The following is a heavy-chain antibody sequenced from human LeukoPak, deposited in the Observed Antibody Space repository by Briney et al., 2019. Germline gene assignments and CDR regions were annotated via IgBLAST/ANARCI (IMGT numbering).Heavy chain of an antibody. CDR3: ARQPRDGVVTPIPLVAFDI. D-gene: IGHD4-23*01. V-gene: IGHV4-34*01. J-gene: IGHJ3*02. CDR1: GGFFSGYY. CDR2: INHSGST. Sequence: ETLSLTCAVYGGFFSGYYWSWIRQPPGKGLEWIGEINHSGSTNYNPSLKSRVTISVDTSKNQFSLKLSSVTAADTAVYYCARQPRDGVVTPIPLVAFDIWGQGTMVTVSS.